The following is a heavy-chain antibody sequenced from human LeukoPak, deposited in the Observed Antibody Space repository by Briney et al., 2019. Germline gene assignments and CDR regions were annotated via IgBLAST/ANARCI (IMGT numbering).Heavy chain of an antibody. CDR1: GYTFTGYY. J-gene: IGHJ4*02. CDR2: ISPNSGGT. D-gene: IGHD3-16*02. Sequence: ASLKVSCKASGYTFTGYYMHWVRQAPGQGLEWMGWISPNSGGTNYAQKFQGRVTMTRDTSISTAYMELSRLRSDDTAVYYCARVSLGYDYVWGSYQDWGQGTLVTVSS. CDR3: ARVSLGYDYVWGSYQD. V-gene: IGHV1-2*02.